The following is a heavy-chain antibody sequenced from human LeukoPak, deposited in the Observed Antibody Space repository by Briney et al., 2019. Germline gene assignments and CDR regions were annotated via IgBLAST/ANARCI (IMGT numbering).Heavy chain of an antibody. D-gene: IGHD3-3*01. J-gene: IGHJ4*02. V-gene: IGHV3-15*01. CDR3: TTETILGRDY. CDR2: IKSKTDGGTT. Sequence: GGSLRLSCAASGFTFSSSAMSWVRQAPGKGLGWVGRIKSKTDGGTTDYAAPVKGRFTISRDDSKNTLYLQMNSLKTEDTAVYYCTTETILGRDYWGQGTLVTVSS. CDR1: GFTFSSSA.